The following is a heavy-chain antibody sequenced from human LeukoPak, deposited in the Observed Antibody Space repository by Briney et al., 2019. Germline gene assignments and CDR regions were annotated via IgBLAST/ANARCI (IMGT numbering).Heavy chain of an antibody. CDR2: IYPGDSDT. D-gene: IGHD3-22*01. CDR1: GYSFTSYW. CDR3: ARLGRYYYDSSGYYYADY. J-gene: IGHJ4*02. V-gene: IGHV5-51*03. Sequence: TGESLKISCKGSGYSFTSYWIGWVRQMPGKGLEWMGIIYPGDSDTRYSPSFQGQVTISADKSISTAYLQWSSLKASDTAMYYCARLGRYYYDSSGYYYADYWGQGTLSPSPQ.